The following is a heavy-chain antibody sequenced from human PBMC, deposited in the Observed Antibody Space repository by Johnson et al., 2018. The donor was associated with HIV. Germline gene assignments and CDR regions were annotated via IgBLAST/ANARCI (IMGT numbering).Heavy chain of an antibody. V-gene: IGHV3-30-3*01. Sequence: QVQLVESGGGLVQPGGSLRLSCAASGFTFSSYAMHWVRQAPGKGLEWVAVISHDGSNKYYADSVRGRFTISRDKSRNTLYLQMNSLRAEDTAVHYCAREGNYYDSSSNVFDIWGQGTMVTVSS. CDR1: GFTFSSYA. J-gene: IGHJ3*02. D-gene: IGHD3-22*01. CDR2: ISHDGSNK. CDR3: AREGNYYDSSSNVFDI.